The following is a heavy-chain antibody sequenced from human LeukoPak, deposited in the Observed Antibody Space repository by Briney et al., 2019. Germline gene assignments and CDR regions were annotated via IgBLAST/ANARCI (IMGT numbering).Heavy chain of an antibody. J-gene: IGHJ4*02. D-gene: IGHD6-19*01. CDR2: IKEDGSEK. Sequence: GGSLRVSCAASGFTFSNYGMSWVRQAPGKGLEWVANIKEDGSEKYYVDSVKGRFTISRDNAKNSLYLQMNSLRAEDTAVYYCAREGSSGWSFDYWGQGTLVTVSS. V-gene: IGHV3-7*01. CDR1: GFTFSNYG. CDR3: AREGSSGWSFDY.